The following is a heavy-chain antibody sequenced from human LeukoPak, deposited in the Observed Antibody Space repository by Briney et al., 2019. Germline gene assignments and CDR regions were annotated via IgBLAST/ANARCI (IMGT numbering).Heavy chain of an antibody. D-gene: IGHD6-19*01. CDR1: GFTFSSYS. CDR3: ARKVSSGSPAFDY. Sequence: GGSLRLSWAASGFTFSSYSMNWVRQAPGKGLEWVSSISSSSSYIYYADSVKGRFTISRDNAKNSLYLQMNSLRAEDTAVYYCARKVSSGSPAFDYWGQGTLVTVSS. J-gene: IGHJ4*02. CDR2: ISSSSSYI. V-gene: IGHV3-21*01.